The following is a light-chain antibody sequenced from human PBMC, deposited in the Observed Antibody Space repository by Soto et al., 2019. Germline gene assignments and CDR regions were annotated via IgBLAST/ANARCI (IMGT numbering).Light chain of an antibody. J-gene: IGKJ2*01. CDR2: GAS. CDR1: QSVSSNY. Sequence: EIVLTQSPGTLSLSPGERATLSCRASQSVSSNYLTWYQQKPGQAPRLLIYGASSRATGIPDRFSGSGSGTEFTLTISRLEPEDFAVYYCHQYGSSPYTFGQGTKLEI. CDR3: HQYGSSPYT. V-gene: IGKV3-20*01.